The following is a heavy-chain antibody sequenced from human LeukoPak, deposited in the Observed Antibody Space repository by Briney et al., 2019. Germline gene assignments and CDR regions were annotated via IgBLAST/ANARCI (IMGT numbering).Heavy chain of an antibody. J-gene: IGHJ4*02. CDR2: ITGGGSR. CDR3: AKDYVSGGGYWDFDY. D-gene: IGHD5-12*01. Sequence: GGSLRLSWAASGFTVSSNYMSWVREAPGKGLEWVSVITGGGSRYYADSVKGRFSISSDNSNNMIYLQMDSLRVEATAIYYCAKDYVSGGGYWDFDYWGPGTLVTVSS. V-gene: IGHV3-53*01. CDR1: GFTVSSNY.